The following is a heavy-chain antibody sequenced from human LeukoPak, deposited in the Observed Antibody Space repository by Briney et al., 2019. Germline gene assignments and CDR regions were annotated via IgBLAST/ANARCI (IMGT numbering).Heavy chain of an antibody. Sequence: GESLKISCKSSGYIFNTYWIGWVRQMPGKGLEWMGIIFPRDSDTRYSPSFQGQVTISADKSISTAYLQSSSLKASDTAMYYCARGSHSSGYFGYFDLWGQGTLVTVSS. J-gene: IGHJ5*02. CDR3: ARGSHSSGYFGYFDL. CDR2: IFPRDSDT. CDR1: GYIFNTYW. V-gene: IGHV5-51*01. D-gene: IGHD6-19*01.